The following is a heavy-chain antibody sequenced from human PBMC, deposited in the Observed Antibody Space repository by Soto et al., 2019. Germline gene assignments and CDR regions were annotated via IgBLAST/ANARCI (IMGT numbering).Heavy chain of an antibody. V-gene: IGHV1-69*13. CDR1: GGTFSSNA. CDR2: IIPIFGTA. CDR3: ARDKAGRRFGELLGGMDV. D-gene: IGHD3-10*01. J-gene: IGHJ6*02. Sequence: SVKVSCKASGGTFSSNAISWVRQAPGQGLEWMGGIIPIFGTANYAQKFQGRVTITADESTSTAYMELSSLRSEDTAVYFCARDKAGRRFGELLGGMDVWGQGTTVTVSS.